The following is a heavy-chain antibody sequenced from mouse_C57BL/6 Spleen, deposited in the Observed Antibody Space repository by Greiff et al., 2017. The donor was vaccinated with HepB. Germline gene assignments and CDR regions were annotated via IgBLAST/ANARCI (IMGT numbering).Heavy chain of an antibody. CDR1: GYSITSGYY. Sequence: VQLQQSGPGLVKPSQSLSLTCSVTGYSITSGYYWNWIRQFPGNKLEWMGYISYDGSNNYNPSLKNRISITRDTSKNQFFLKLNSVTTEDTATYYCARIYYEYDGAYYFDYWGQGTTLTVSS. CDR2: ISYDGSN. CDR3: ARIYYEYDGAYYFDY. V-gene: IGHV3-6*01. J-gene: IGHJ2*01. D-gene: IGHD2-4*01.